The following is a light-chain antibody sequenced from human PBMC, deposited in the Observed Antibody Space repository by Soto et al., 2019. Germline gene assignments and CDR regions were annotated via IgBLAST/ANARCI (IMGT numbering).Light chain of an antibody. CDR3: QVWDGTSDHVV. J-gene: IGLJ2*01. CDR1: SIGSKS. CDR2: DDS. V-gene: IGLV3-21*02. Sequence: SYELTQPPSVSVAPGQTARVTCGGKSIGSKSVHWYQHKPGQAPELVVYDDSDRPSGIPERFSGSNSGNTATLTISRVEAGDEADYYCQVWDGTSDHVVFGGGTKLTVL.